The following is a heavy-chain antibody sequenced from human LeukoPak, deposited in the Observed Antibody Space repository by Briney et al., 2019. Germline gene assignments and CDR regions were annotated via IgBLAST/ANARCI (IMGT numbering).Heavy chain of an antibody. V-gene: IGHV3-7*01. J-gene: IGHJ4*02. Sequence: GGSLRLSCAASGFTFSSYWMSWVRQAPGKGLGWVANIKQDGSEKYYVDSVKGRFTISRDNAKNSLYLQMNSLRAEDTAVYYCATFTYYYDSSGYYYNYWGQGALVTVSS. CDR1: GFTFSSYW. D-gene: IGHD3-22*01. CDR2: IKQDGSEK. CDR3: ATFTYYYDSSGYYYNY.